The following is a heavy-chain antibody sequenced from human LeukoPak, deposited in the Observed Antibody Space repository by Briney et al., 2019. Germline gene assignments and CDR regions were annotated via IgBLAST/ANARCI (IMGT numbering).Heavy chain of an antibody. Sequence: SETLSLTCAVYGGSFSGYYWSWIRQHPGKGLEWIGYIYYSGSTYYNPSLKSRVTISVDTSKNQSSLKLSSVTAADTAVYYCARDSGGYDFDYWGQGTLVTVSS. V-gene: IGHV4-31*11. CDR3: ARDSGGYDFDY. CDR2: IYYSGST. CDR1: GGSFSGYY. D-gene: IGHD5-12*01. J-gene: IGHJ4*02.